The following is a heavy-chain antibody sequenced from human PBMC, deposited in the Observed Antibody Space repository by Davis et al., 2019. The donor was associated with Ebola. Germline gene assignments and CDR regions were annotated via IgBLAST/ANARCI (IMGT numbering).Heavy chain of an antibody. D-gene: IGHD3-16*01. J-gene: IGHJ4*02. V-gene: IGHV3-66*01. CDR3: TKANVAVFGAFDY. CDR1: GFTVNNNY. Sequence: GGSLRLSCAASGFTVNNNYMGWVRQAPGKGLEWVSVIFITGTTHNTASVKGRFTISRDNSKNTLYLQMNSLRAEDTAVYYCTKANVAVFGAFDYWGQGTLVTVSS. CDR2: IFITGTT.